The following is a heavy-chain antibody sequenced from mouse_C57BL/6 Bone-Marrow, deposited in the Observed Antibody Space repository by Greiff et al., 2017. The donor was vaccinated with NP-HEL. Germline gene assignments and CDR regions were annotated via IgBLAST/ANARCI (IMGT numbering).Heavy chain of an antibody. CDR3: ARKGQLRLRGWFAY. V-gene: IGHV1-64*01. CDR2: IHPNSGST. Sequence: VQLQQSGAELVKPGASVKLSCKASGYTFTSYWMHWVKQRPGQGLEWIGMIHPNSGSTNYNEKFKSKATLTVDKSSSTAYMQLSSLTSEDSAVYYCARKGQLRLRGWFAYWGQGTLVTVSA. CDR1: GYTFTSYW. D-gene: IGHD3-2*02. J-gene: IGHJ3*01.